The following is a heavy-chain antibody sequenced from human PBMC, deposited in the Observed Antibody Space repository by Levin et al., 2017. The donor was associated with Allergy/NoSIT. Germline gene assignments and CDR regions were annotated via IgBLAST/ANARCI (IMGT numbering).Heavy chain of an antibody. V-gene: IGHV1-18*01. D-gene: IGHD3-3*01. CDR2: ISAYNGNT. Sequence: VASVKVSCKASGYNFTNYGISWVRQAPGQGLEWMGWISAYNGNTNYAQKFQGRVTMTIQTSTNTAYMELRSLRSDDTAVYYCARVGIDFWGVYQKSWGYMDVWGQGTTVTVSS. CDR3: ARVGIDFWGVYQKSWGYMDV. CDR1: GYNFTNYG. J-gene: IGHJ6*03.